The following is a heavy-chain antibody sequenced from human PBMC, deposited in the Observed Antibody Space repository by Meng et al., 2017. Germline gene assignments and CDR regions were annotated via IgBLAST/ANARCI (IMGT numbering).Heavy chain of an antibody. Sequence: VQLGECGGGVVKPGGSLRLSCVVSGARFTEAWMSWVRQASGKGLEWVGRIERKSDGGTIYYAAPVKGRFTISRDDSKNTLYLQMDSLINEDTAVYFCATGAAAADHWGQGTLVTVSS. D-gene: IGHD6-13*01. V-gene: IGHV3-15*04. J-gene: IGHJ4*02. CDR1: GARFTEAW. CDR2: IERKSDGGTI. CDR3: ATGAAAADH.